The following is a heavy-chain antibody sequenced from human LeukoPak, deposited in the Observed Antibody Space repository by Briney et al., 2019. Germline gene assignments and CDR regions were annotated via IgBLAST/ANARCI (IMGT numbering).Heavy chain of an antibody. CDR2: SYYSGST. J-gene: IGHJ4*02. CDR1: GGSISSSSYY. V-gene: IGHV4-39*01. CDR3: ARQGSGNYLSPVNY. D-gene: IGHD1-26*01. Sequence: PSETLSLTCTVSGGSISSSSYYWGWLPQPPGKGLVWLGNSYYSGSTYYNPSLKSRVTISVDTSKNQFSLKLSSVTAADTAVYYCARQGSGNYLSPVNYWGQGTLVTVSS.